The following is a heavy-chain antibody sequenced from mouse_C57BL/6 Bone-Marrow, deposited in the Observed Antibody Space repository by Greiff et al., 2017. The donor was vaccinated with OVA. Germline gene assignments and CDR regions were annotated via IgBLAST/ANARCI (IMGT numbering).Heavy chain of an antibody. D-gene: IGHD1-1*01. J-gene: IGHJ1*03. V-gene: IGHV1-81*01. CDR1: GYTFTSYG. Sequence: VMLQQSGAELARPGASVKLSCKASGYTFTSYGISWVKQRTGQGLEWIGEIYPRSGNTYYNEKFKGKATLTADKSSSTAYMELRSLTSEDSAVYFCARRVMSGSSWYFDVWGTGTTVTVSS. CDR2: IYPRSGNT. CDR3: ARRVMSGSSWYFDV.